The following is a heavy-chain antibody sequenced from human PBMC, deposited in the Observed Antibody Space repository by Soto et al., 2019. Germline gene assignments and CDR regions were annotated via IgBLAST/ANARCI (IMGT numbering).Heavy chain of an antibody. V-gene: IGHV3-74*01. D-gene: IGHD3-10*01. CDR1: GFTLSGRS. CDR2: IDNAGTDS. J-gene: IGHJ6*04. CDR3: ARGCFGPDV. Sequence: VQLVESGGGLVQRGGSLRLSCAASGFTLSGRSMHWVRQAPGKGLVWVSGIDNAGTDSTYADSVKGRFTSSRDNAKNMLYLQMNSLRVEDTAVYYCARGCFGPDVWGKGTTVTVSS.